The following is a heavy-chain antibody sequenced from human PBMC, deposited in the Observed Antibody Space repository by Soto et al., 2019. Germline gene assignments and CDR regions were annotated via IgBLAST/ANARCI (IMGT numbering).Heavy chain of an antibody. Sequence: QVQLVQSGAEVKKPGSSVKVSCKASGGTFSSYAITWVRQAPGQGLEWMGGIIPIFGTANYAQKFQARDTITADESKSTAYMERSSLRSEDTAVYYCARDRGHSSGYYPYWFDPWGQGTLVTVSS. CDR1: GGTFSSYA. V-gene: IGHV1-69*12. CDR2: IIPIFGTA. D-gene: IGHD3-22*01. J-gene: IGHJ5*02. CDR3: ARDRGHSSGYYPYWFDP.